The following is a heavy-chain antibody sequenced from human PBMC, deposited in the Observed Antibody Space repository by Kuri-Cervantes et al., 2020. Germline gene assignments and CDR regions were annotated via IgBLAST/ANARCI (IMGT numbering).Heavy chain of an antibody. V-gene: IGHV3-9*01. J-gene: IGHJ5*02. Sequence: LSLTCAASGFTLHDDAMHWVRPGPGKGLEWVSGITWNSGSIAYADSAKGRFTISRDNAKNSLYLQMNSLRAEDTAVYYCARVWHKPNWFDPWGQGTLVTVSS. CDR2: ITWNSGSI. CDR1: GFTLHDDA. D-gene: IGHD1-14*01. CDR3: ARVWHKPNWFDP.